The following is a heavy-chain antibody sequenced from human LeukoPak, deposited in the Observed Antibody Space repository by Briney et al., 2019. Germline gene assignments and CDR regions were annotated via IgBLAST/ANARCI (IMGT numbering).Heavy chain of an antibody. CDR1: RFTFSSYS. J-gene: IGHJ4*02. Sequence: GGSLRLSCAASRFTFSSYSMNWVRQAPGKGLEWIAFIRSSHHGATREYAASVKGRFIISRDDSKNIAYLQMDSLKTEDTGVYFCTRDRGGRWFGELLGFDNWGQGTLLTVSS. CDR3: TRDRGGRWFGELLGFDN. D-gene: IGHD3-10*01. V-gene: IGHV3-49*04. CDR2: IRSSHHGATR.